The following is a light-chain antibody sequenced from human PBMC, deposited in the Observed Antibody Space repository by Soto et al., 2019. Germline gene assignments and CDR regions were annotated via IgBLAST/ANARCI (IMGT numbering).Light chain of an antibody. Sequence: IQLTQSPSSLSASVGDRVTITCRASQGIGSYLAWYQQQPGKAPKLLIYAESTLQRGVSSRFSGSGSGTDFTLTISSLQPEDFATYYCQQLNSYLSLTFGGGTKVEIK. CDR1: QGIGSY. J-gene: IGKJ4*01. V-gene: IGKV1-9*01. CDR3: QQLNSYLSLT. CDR2: AES.